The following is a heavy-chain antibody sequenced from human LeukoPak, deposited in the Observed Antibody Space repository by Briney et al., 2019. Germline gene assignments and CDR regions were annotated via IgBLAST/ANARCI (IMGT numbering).Heavy chain of an antibody. Sequence: SETPSLTCTVSGGSISSSSYYWGWIRQPPGKGLEWIGSIYYSGSTYYNPSLKSRVTISVDTTKNQFSLKLTSVTAADTAVYYCASSPSGYWWNFDCWGQGTLVTVSS. CDR1: GGSISSSSYY. CDR3: ASSPSGYWWNFDC. V-gene: IGHV4-39*01. D-gene: IGHD3-22*01. CDR2: IYYSGST. J-gene: IGHJ4*02.